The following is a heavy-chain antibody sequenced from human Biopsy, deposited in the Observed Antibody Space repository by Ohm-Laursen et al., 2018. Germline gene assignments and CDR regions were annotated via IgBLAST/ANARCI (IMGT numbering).Heavy chain of an antibody. D-gene: IGHD2-21*01. CDR1: GESFNGYY. V-gene: IGHV4-34*01. Sequence: VTLSLTCAVYGESFNGYYWSWIRQTPGKGLEWIGEINHSGRTNYNPSLKSRVTISVDTSKNQFSLMVRSVTAADTAVYYCVRGVDCYDPYHYYALDVWGQGTTVTVSS. J-gene: IGHJ6*02. CDR3: VRGVDCYDPYHYYALDV. CDR2: INHSGRT.